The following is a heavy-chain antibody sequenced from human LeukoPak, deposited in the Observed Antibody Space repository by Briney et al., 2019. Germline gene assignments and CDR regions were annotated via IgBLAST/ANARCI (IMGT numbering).Heavy chain of an antibody. V-gene: IGHV3-23*01. CDR2: ITSSGDGT. J-gene: IGHJ4*02. Sequence: GGSLRLSCAASGFTFSIYAMSWVRQAPGKGLQWVSSITSSGDGTYYADSVKGRFTISRDNSENMLYLQMNSLRVEDTAVYFCAEDRPNYYGSNGHYYRRDGDYWGQGTLVTVSS. D-gene: IGHD3-22*01. CDR1: GFTFSIYA. CDR3: AEDRPNYYGSNGHYYRRDGDY.